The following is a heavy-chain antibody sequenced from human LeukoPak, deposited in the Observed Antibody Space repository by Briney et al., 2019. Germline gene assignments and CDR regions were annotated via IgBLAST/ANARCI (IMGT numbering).Heavy chain of an antibody. Sequence: GASVKVSCKASGGTFSNYAISWVRQAPGQRLEWMGGIIPIFGTANYAQKFQGRVTITADESTGTAYMELNSLGSEDTAMYYCARDSSIAGSVHGEPFDYWGQGTLVTVSS. D-gene: IGHD1-26*01. CDR1: GGTFSNYA. V-gene: IGHV1-69*13. CDR2: IIPIFGTA. CDR3: ARDSSIAGSVHGEPFDY. J-gene: IGHJ4*02.